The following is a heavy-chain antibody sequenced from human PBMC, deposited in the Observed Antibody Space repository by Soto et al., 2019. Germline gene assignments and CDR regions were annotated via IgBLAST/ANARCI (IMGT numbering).Heavy chain of an antibody. CDR3: ARDGGVVVAADAFDV. CDR1: GFTFNNYA. Sequence: GGSLRLSCAASGFTFNNYAMNWVRQAPGKGLEWVASISGTGASTYYADSVKGRFTISRDNAKNSLYLQMNSLRVEDTALYYCARDGGVVVAADAFDVWGQGTMVTVSS. V-gene: IGHV3-23*01. CDR2: ISGTGAST. D-gene: IGHD6-19*01. J-gene: IGHJ3*01.